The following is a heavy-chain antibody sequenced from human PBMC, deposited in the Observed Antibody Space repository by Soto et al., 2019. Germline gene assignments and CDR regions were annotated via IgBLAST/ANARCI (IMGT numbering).Heavy chain of an antibody. V-gene: IGHV4-31*03. D-gene: IGHD5-18*01. CDR1: GGSISSGGYY. Sequence: QVQLQESGPGLVKPSQTLSLTCTVSGGSISSGGYYWTWIRQHPGKGLEWIGHIYYIGTTPYIPSLQRRVTISPNATTNQFFLKLTSATGADTAPYYCSRGGYICGSGAFDIWGQGTIVTVSS. CDR3: SRGGYICGSGAFDI. CDR2: IYYIGTT. J-gene: IGHJ3*02.